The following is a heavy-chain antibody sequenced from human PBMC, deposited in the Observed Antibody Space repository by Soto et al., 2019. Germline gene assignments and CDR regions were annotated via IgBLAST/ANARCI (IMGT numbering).Heavy chain of an antibody. Sequence: LGESLKISCKVSGYSFTSHWITWVRQMPGKGLEWMGRIDPTDSYINYSPSFRGHVTISSDRSIDTAYLQWSSLKASDTAMYYCARLGYCGSGNSLGNFGYWGKGPLVTVSS. CDR1: GYSFTSHW. D-gene: IGHD3-10*01. J-gene: IGHJ4*02. CDR2: IDPTDSYI. CDR3: ARLGYCGSGNSLGNFGY. V-gene: IGHV5-10-1*01.